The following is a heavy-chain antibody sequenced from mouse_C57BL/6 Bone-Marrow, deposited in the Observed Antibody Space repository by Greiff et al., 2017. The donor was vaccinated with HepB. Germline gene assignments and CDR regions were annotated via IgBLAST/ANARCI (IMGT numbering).Heavy chain of an antibody. V-gene: IGHV1-64*01. CDR3: ARASSGSWFAY. Sequence: QVQLQQPGAELVKPGASVKLFCKASGYTFTSYWMHWVKQRPGQGLEWIGMIHPNSGSTNYNEKFKSKATLTVDKSSSTAYMQLSSLTSEDSAVYYCARASSGSWFAYWGQGTLVTVSA. CDR1: GYTFTSYW. CDR2: IHPNSGST. D-gene: IGHD3-2*02. J-gene: IGHJ3*01.